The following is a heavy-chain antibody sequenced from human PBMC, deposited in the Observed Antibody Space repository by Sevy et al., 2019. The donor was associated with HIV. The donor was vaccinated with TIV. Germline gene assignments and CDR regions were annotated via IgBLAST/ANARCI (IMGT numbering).Heavy chain of an antibody. D-gene: IGHD6-19*01. CDR3: AKSHGGYIAVAGGDY. CDR1: GFTFSSYA. J-gene: IGHJ4*02. CDR2: ISGSGGST. Sequence: GGSLRLSCAASGFTFSSYAMSWVRQAPGKGLEWVSAISGSGGSTYYADSVKGRFTISRDNSKNTLYLQMNSPRAEDTAVYYCAKSHGGYIAVAGGDYWGQGTLVTVSS. V-gene: IGHV3-23*01.